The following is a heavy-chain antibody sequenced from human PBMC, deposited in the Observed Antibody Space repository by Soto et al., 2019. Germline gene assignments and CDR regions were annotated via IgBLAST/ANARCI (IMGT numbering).Heavy chain of an antibody. V-gene: IGHV1-69*08. CDR1: GGTFTSDT. D-gene: IGHD7-27*01. CDR2: SVPILGTG. J-gene: IGHJ6*03. CDR3: AREEGSDNMGTVPFYSMDV. Sequence: QVQLVQSGPEVKKSGSSVMVSCKLSGGTFTSDTISWMRLAPGQGLEWMGRSVPILGTGNYAQKFQCRVKITDDRSTHTGYIECRSLTSEDKAIYYCAREEGSDNMGTVPFYSMDVWGNGTTVTVSS.